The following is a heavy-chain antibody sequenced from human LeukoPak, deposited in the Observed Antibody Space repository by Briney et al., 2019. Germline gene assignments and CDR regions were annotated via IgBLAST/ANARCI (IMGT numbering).Heavy chain of an antibody. D-gene: IGHD4-17*01. CDR2: IYHSGST. CDR3: ERDPYTATDAFDI. CDR1: GYSISSGYY. Sequence: SETLSLPCTVSGYSISSGYYWGWIRQPPGKGLEGIGSIYHSGSTYYNPSLKSRVTISVDTSKNQFSLKLSSVTAADTAVYYCERDPYTATDAFDIWGQGTMVTVSS. J-gene: IGHJ3*02. V-gene: IGHV4-38-2*02.